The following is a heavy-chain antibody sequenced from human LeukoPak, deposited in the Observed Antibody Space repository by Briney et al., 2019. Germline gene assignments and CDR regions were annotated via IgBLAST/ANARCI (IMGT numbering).Heavy chain of an antibody. CDR3: ARMITPGVTAN. D-gene: IGHD3-16*01. V-gene: IGHV3-23*01. J-gene: IGHJ4*02. CDR1: GFTFVNYA. CDR2: ITGSGDVT. Sequence: PGGSLRLSCAASGFTFVNYAMNWVRRAPGQGLEWVSWITGSGDVTYYADPVKGRFIISRDSSKNTVYLQMSSLRAEDTAVYYCARMITPGVTANWGQGILVTVSS.